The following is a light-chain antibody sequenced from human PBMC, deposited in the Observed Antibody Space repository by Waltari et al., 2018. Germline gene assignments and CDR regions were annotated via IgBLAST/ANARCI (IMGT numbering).Light chain of an antibody. CDR1: KLGDKR. CDR3: QALDSTAPHVV. V-gene: IGLV3-1*01. Sequence: SQELTQPPSVSVSPGQTASITCSGDKLGDKRGCWYQQKPGQSPVLVMYQDSKRPSGIPERFSGSSSGNTATLTISGTQAMDEADYYCQALDSTAPHVVFGGGTKLTVL. J-gene: IGLJ2*01. CDR2: QDS.